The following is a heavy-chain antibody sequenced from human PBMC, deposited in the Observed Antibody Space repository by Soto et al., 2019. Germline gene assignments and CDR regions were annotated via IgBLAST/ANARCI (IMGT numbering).Heavy chain of an antibody. V-gene: IGHV3-30-3*01. J-gene: IGHJ6*02. CDR3: ARSGYDFLYYYYGMDV. CDR2: ISYDGSNK. D-gene: IGHD5-12*01. Sequence: PGGSLRLSCAASGFTFSSYAMHWVRQAPGKGLEWVAVISYDGSNKYYADSVKGRFTISRDNSKNTLYLQMNSLRAEDTAVYYCARSGYDFLYYYYGMDVWGQGTTVTVSS. CDR1: GFTFSSYA.